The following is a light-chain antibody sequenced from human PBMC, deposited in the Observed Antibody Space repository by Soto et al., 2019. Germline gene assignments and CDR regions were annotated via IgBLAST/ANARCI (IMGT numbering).Light chain of an antibody. CDR1: QSVSSN. CDR2: GAS. CDR3: QQYNNWLMYT. V-gene: IGKV3-15*01. J-gene: IGKJ2*01. Sequence: EIVMTQSPATLYVSPGERATLSCRASQSVSSNLAWYQQKPGQAPRLLIYGASTRATGIPARFSGSGSGTEFTLTISSLQSEDFAVYYCQQYNNWLMYTFGQGTKLEIK.